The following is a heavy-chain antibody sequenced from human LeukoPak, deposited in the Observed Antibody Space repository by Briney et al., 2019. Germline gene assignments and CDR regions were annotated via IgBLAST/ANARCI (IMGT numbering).Heavy chain of an antibody. CDR2: IYYSGST. J-gene: IGHJ6*03. D-gene: IGHD1-1*01. V-gene: IGHV4-59*08. CDR3: ARHVRSDNWNAYYYMDV. CDR1: GGSISSYY. Sequence: SETLSLTCTVSGGSISSYYWSWIRQPPGKGLEWIGYIYYSGSTNYNPSLKSRVTISVDTSKSQFSLKLSSVTAADTAVYYCARHVRSDNWNAYYYMDVWGKGTTVTVSS.